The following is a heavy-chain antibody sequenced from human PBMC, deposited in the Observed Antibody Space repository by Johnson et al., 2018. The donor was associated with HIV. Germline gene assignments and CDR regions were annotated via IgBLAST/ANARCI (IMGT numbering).Heavy chain of an antibody. CDR2: ISSSDSAI. CDR3: TTGGGSYYDSDAFDI. CDR1: GFTFSDSY. D-gene: IGHD1-26*01. Sequence: QVQLVESGGGLVKPGGSLRLSCGASGFTFSDSYMNWIRQAPGKGLEWVSYISSSDSAIWYADSVKGRFTVSRDNANNSLYLQINSLKTEDTAVYYCTTGGGSYYDSDAFDIWGQGTMVTVSS. J-gene: IGHJ3*02. V-gene: IGHV3-11*01.